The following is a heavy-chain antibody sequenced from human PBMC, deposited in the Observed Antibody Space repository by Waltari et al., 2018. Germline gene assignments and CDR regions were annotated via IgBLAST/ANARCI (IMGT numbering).Heavy chain of an antibody. Sequence: QVQLVQSGAEVKKPGASVKVSCKASGYTFTGYYMHWVRQAPGQGLEWMGRINPDSGGTNYAQKFQGRVTMTRDTSISTAYMELSRLRSDDTAVYYCARDPEVAAGCYFDYWGQGTLVTVSS. D-gene: IGHD6-19*01. CDR1: GYTFTGYY. CDR2: INPDSGGT. J-gene: IGHJ4*02. CDR3: ARDPEVAAGCYFDY. V-gene: IGHV1-2*06.